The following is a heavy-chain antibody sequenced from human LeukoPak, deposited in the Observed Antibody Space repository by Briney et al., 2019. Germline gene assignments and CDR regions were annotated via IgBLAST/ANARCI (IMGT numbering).Heavy chain of an antibody. D-gene: IGHD2-15*01. CDR2: INAGGVGT. CDR3: AKQLGYCSDGSCYFPY. Sequence: GGSLRLSCAASGFTFSTYAMSWVRQAPGKGLEWVAAINAGGVGTYNPNSARGRFTISRDNSKNTVYLQMNSLRAEDTAVYYCAKQLGYCSDGSCYFPYWGQGTLVTVSS. V-gene: IGHV3-23*01. CDR1: GFTFSTYA. J-gene: IGHJ4*02.